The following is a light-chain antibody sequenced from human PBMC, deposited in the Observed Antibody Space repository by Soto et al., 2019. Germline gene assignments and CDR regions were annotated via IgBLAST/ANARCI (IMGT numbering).Light chain of an antibody. V-gene: IGLV1-47*01. CDR3: ATWDDSLSGRGV. CDR1: SSNIGSNY. J-gene: IGLJ3*02. CDR2: RNT. Sequence: QSVLTQPPSASRTPGQRVTISCSGSSSNIGSNYVYWYQQLPGTAPKLLIYRNTQRPSGVPDRFSGSKSGTSASLAISRLRSEDEADYYCATWDDSLSGRGVFGGGTKLTVL.